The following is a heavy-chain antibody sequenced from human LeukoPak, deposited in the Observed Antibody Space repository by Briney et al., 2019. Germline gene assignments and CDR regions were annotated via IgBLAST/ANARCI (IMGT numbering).Heavy chain of an antibody. J-gene: IGHJ6*03. CDR3: ARGGGSGSYYYYMDV. CDR1: GGSISSYY. D-gene: IGHD6-19*01. V-gene: IGHV4-59*01. Sequence: SETLSLTCTVSGGSISSYYWSWIRQPPGKGLVWIGYIYYSGSTNYNPSLKSRVTISVDTSKNQFSLKLSSVTAADTAVYYCARGGGSGSYYYYMDVWGKGTTVTVSS. CDR2: IYYSGST.